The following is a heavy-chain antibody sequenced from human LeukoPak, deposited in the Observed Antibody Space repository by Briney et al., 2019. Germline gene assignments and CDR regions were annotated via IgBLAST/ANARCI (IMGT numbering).Heavy chain of an antibody. CDR3: ASSQRGSSARYYYYYYMDV. Sequence: SETLSLTCAVYGGSFSGYYWSWIRQPPGKGLEWIGEINHSGSTNYNPSLKSRVTISVDTSKNQFSLKLSSVTAADTAVYYCASSQRGSSARYYYYYYMDVWGKGTTVTVSS. CDR2: INHSGST. D-gene: IGHD2-15*01. J-gene: IGHJ6*03. V-gene: IGHV4-34*01. CDR1: GGSFSGYY.